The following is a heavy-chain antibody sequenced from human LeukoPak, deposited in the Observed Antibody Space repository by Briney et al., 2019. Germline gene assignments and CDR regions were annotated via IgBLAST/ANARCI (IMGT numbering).Heavy chain of an antibody. CDR1: GYSFTSYW. V-gene: IGHV5-51*01. Sequence: GESLKISCKGSGYSFTSYWIGWVRQMPGKGLEWMGIIYPGDSDTRYSPSFQGQVTISADKSISTAYLQWSSLKASDTAIYYCARLPYCSSTTCYTADYSYMDVWGKGTTVTVSS. CDR2: IYPGDSDT. J-gene: IGHJ6*03. CDR3: ARLPYCSSTTCYTADYSYMDV. D-gene: IGHD2-2*02.